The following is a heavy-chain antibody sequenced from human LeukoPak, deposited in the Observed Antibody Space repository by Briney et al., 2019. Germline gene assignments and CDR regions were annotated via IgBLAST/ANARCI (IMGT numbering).Heavy chain of an antibody. CDR1: GYTFTSYG. D-gene: IGHD3-22*01. CDR3: ASLPYYDSRSPLDY. CDR2: ISAYNGNT. V-gene: IGHV1-18*01. Sequence: SVKVSCKASGYTFTSYGISWVRQAPGQGLEWMGWISAYNGNTNYAQKLQGRVTMTTDTSTSTAYMELRSLRSDDTAVYYCASLPYYDSRSPLDYWGQGTLVTVSS. J-gene: IGHJ4*02.